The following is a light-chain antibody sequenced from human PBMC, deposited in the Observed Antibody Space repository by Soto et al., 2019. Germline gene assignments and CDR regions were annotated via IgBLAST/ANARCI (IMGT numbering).Light chain of an antibody. Sequence: EVVLTQSPGTLSLSPGERATLSCRASQSISSHYLGWYQQIPGQTPRLLIYGTSKRATGIADRFSGSGSGTDFTLTISGLEPEDSAVYYCQHYNNWLGTFGGGTKVEIK. CDR3: QHYNNWLGT. CDR2: GTS. CDR1: QSISSHY. J-gene: IGKJ4*01. V-gene: IGKV3-20*01.